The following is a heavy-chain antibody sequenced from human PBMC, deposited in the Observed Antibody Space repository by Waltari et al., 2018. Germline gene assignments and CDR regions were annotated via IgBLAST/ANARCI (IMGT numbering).Heavy chain of an antibody. CDR3: ATKRESSASGFDY. D-gene: IGHD6-19*01. Sequence: QLQLQESGPGLVKPSATLSFTCTVSGGSIRSSSYYWGWIAQPPGKGLEWIGSIYYSGSTYYNPSLKSRVTISVDTSKNQFSLKLSSVTAADTAVYYCATKRESSASGFDYWGQGTLVTVSS. CDR1: GGSIRSSSYY. V-gene: IGHV4-39*01. J-gene: IGHJ4*02. CDR2: IYYSGST.